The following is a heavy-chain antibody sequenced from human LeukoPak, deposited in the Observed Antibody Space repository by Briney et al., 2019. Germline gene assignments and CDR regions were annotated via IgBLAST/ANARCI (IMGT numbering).Heavy chain of an antibody. CDR2: IYHSGST. CDR3: AHALYYYDSSALFTGGAFDI. V-gene: IGHV4-30-2*01. Sequence: SETLSLTCTVSGGSISSGGYYWSWIRQPPGKGLEWIGYIYHSGSTYYNPSLKSRVTISVDRSKNQFSLKLSSVTAADTAVYYCAHALYYYDSSALFTGGAFDIWGQGTMVTVSS. CDR1: GGSISSGGYY. D-gene: IGHD3-22*01. J-gene: IGHJ3*02.